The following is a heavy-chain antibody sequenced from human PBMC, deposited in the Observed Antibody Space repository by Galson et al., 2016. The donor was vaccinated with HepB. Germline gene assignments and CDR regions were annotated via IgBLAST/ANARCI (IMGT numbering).Heavy chain of an antibody. V-gene: IGHV4-34*01. Sequence: SETLSLTCAVYGGSFSGYLWNWIRHPPGKGLEWIGELNHRGITKYNPSLESRVTISLDASKNQFSLKLSFVTAADTGVYYCARGNVVVGSPGDHYYGMDVWGQGTTVTVS. CDR1: GGSFSGYL. CDR3: ARGNVVVGSPGDHYYGMDV. D-gene: IGHD2-15*01. J-gene: IGHJ6*02. CDR2: LNHRGIT.